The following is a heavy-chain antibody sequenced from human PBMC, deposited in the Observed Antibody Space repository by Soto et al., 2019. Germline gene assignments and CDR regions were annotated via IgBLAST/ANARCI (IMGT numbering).Heavy chain of an antibody. V-gene: IGHV4-31*03. J-gene: IGHJ6*02. D-gene: IGHD3-3*01. CDR3: ARDGRSGHYRVNYYYGMDV. CDR1: GGSISSGGYY. Sequence: SETLSVTCTVSGGSISSGGYYWSWIRQHPGKGLEWIGYIYYSGSTYYNPSLKSRVTISVDTSKNQFSLKLSSVTAADTAVYYCARDGRSGHYRVNYYYGMDVWGQGTTVT. CDR2: IYYSGST.